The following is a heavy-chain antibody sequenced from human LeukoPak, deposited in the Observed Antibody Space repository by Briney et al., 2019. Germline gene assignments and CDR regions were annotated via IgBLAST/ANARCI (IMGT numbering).Heavy chain of an antibody. J-gene: IGHJ6*03. Sequence: GGSLRLSCAASGFTFSSYSMNWARQAPGKGLEWVSSISSSSSYIYYADSVKGRFTISRDNAKNSLYLQMNSLRAEDTAVYYCARVKGTHYYMDVWGKGTTVTVSS. V-gene: IGHV3-21*01. CDR3: ARVKGTHYYMDV. D-gene: IGHD1-1*01. CDR2: ISSSSSYI. CDR1: GFTFSSYS.